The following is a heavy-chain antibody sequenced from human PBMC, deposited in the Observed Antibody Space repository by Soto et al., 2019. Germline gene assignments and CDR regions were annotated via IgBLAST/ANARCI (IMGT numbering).Heavy chain of an antibody. CDR2: INAGNGNT. D-gene: IGHD6-19*01. CDR3: ASLAVADSAFDI. Sequence: ASVKVSCKASGYTFTSYGISWVRQAPGQRLEWMGWINAGNGNTKYSQKFQGRVTITRDTSASTAYMELSSLRSEDTAVYYCASLAVADSAFDIWGQGTMVTVSS. CDR1: GYTFTSYG. V-gene: IGHV1-3*01. J-gene: IGHJ3*02.